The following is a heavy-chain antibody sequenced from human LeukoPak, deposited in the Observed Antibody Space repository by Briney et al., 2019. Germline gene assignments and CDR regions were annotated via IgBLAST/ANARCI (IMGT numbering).Heavy chain of an antibody. Sequence: QPGGSLRLSCAASGFTFKNYEMNWIRQAPGKGLEWISYISTSGGTKNYEDSVNGRFTISRDNAKNLLYLQLDSVRAEDTAVYYCARWGQFEVDYWGQGILVTVSS. V-gene: IGHV3-48*03. CDR1: GFTFKNYE. D-gene: IGHD7-27*01. CDR3: ARWGQFEVDY. CDR2: ISTSGGTK. J-gene: IGHJ4*02.